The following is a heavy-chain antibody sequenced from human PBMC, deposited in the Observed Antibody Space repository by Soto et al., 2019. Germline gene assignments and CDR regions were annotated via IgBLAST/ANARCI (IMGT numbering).Heavy chain of an antibody. V-gene: IGHV4-39*01. J-gene: IGHJ3*02. CDR3: ARHFPQWLVRGAFDI. CDR1: GGSISSSSYY. D-gene: IGHD6-19*01. Sequence: QLQLQESGPGLVKPSETLSLTCTVSGGSISSSSYYWGWIRQPPGKGLEWIGSIYYSGSTYYNPSLKSRVTISVDTSKNQFSLKLSSVTAADTAVYYCARHFPQWLVRGAFDIWGQGTMVTVSS. CDR2: IYYSGST.